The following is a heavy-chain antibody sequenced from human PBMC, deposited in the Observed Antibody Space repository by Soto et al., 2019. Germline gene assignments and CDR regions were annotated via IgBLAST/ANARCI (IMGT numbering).Heavy chain of an antibody. CDR3: AKAPFLPPILYFDY. V-gene: IGHV3-23*01. Sequence: PGGSLRLSCAASGFTFSSYAMSWVRQAPGKGLEWVSAISGSGGSTYYAESVKGRFTISRDNSKNTLYLQMNSLKAGDTAVYYCAKAPFLPPILYFDYWGQGTLVTVSS. CDR2: ISGSGGST. J-gene: IGHJ4*02. D-gene: IGHD2-21*01. CDR1: GFTFSSYA.